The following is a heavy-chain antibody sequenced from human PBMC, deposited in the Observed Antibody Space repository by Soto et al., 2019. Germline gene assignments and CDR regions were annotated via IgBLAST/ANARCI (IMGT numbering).Heavy chain of an antibody. Sequence: QVQLVQSGAEVKKPGASVKVSCKASGYTFTGYYMHWVRQAPGQGLEWMGWINPNSGGTNVAQKFQGRVTMTRDTLISTSYMELGRLGSDDTAVYYCARGARGGYDFWSGSTPLDYWGQGPLVTVSS. CDR3: ARGARGGYDFWSGSTPLDY. J-gene: IGHJ4*02. CDR2: INPNSGGT. V-gene: IGHV1-2*02. D-gene: IGHD3-3*01. CDR1: GYTFTGYY.